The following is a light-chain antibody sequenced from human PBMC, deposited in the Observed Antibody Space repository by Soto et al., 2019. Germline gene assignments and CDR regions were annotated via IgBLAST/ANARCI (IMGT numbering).Light chain of an antibody. Sequence: EIVMTQSPATLSVSPGERATLSCRASQSVSSNLGWYQQKPGQAPRLLIYDASTRATGIPARFSGSGSGTEFNLIISSLQSEDFAIYYCQQYKNWPPGTCGQGTKVEIK. CDR3: QQYKNWPPGT. J-gene: IGKJ1*01. V-gene: IGKV3-15*01. CDR2: DAS. CDR1: QSVSSN.